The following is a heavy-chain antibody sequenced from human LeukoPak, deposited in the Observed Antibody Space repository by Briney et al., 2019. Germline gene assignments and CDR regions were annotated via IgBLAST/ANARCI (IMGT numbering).Heavy chain of an antibody. J-gene: IGHJ4*02. CDR1: GFTFSSYW. Sequence: GGSLRLSYAASGFTFSSYWMSWVRQAPGKGLEWVAHIKQDGSEKYYMDSVKGRFTISRDIAKNSLYLQMYSTRAEDTAAYYCARVIYDSSGYRFDYWGQGTLVSVSS. D-gene: IGHD3-22*01. CDR2: IKQDGSEK. CDR3: ARVIYDSSGYRFDY. V-gene: IGHV3-7*05.